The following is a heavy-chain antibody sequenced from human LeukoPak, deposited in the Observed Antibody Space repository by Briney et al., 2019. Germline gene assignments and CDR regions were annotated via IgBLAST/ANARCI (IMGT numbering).Heavy chain of an antibody. Sequence: VRSLRLSCAASGFTFRTFGMHWVRQAPGKGLEWVTYIRTYSTMKYYADSVRGRVSISRDNSKNTLYLQLSSLRAEDTAVYYCAKGGVLGSGSNFDHWGQGTVVTLS. CDR3: AKGGVLGSGSNFDH. J-gene: IGHJ4*02. CDR2: IRTYSTMK. CDR1: GFTFRTFG. D-gene: IGHD3-22*01. V-gene: IGHV3-30*02.